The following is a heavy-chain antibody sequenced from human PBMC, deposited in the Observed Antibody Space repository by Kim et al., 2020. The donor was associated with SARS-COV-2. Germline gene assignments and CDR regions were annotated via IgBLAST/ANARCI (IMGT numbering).Heavy chain of an antibody. V-gene: IGHV4-59*01. CDR3: AGTYYYSRDYYVRGIDF. Sequence: SETLSLTCAVSGASISSYFWSWIRQPPGKGLEWIGFIYYSGSTNYNPSLKSRVTISVDTSKNQFSLKLSYVTAADTAVYYCAGTYYYSRDYYVRGIDFWG. J-gene: IGHJ6*03. CDR1: GASISSYF. D-gene: IGHD3-22*01. CDR2: IYYSGST.